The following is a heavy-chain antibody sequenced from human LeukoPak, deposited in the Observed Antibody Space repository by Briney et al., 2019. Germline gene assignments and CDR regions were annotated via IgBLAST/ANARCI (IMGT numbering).Heavy chain of an antibody. V-gene: IGHV3-30*03. Sequence: PGRSLRLSCAASGFTFSNYGMHWVRQAPGKGLEWVAVILYDGSNKYYADSVKGRFTISRDNSKNTLYLQMNSLRAEDTAVYYCARLHTVTTPGVWGQGTLVTVSS. CDR2: ILYDGSNK. CDR1: GFTFSNYG. CDR3: ARLHTVTTPGV. J-gene: IGHJ4*02. D-gene: IGHD4-17*01.